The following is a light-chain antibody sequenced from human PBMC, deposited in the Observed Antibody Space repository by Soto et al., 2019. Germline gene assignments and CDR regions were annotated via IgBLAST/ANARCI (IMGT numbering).Light chain of an antibody. Sequence: DSQMTQCPSTLSASVGDRVTITCRASQSISSWLAWYQQKPGKAPKLLIYDASSLESGVPSRFSGSGSGTEFTLTISSLQPDDFATYYCQQYNSYPRPFGQGTKVDI. V-gene: IGKV1-5*01. CDR2: DAS. CDR3: QQYNSYPRP. CDR1: QSISSW. J-gene: IGKJ1*01.